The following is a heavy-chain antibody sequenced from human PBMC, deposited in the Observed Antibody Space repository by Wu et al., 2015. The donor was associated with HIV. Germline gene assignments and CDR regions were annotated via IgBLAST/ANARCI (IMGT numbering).Heavy chain of an antibody. CDR2: INPNGGST. V-gene: IGHV1-46*01. CDR1: GYNFASYY. Sequence: QVHLVQSGAEVKQPGASVTVSCKTSGYNFASYYIHWVRQAPGQGPEWMGKINPNGGSTDYSQTFQGRVTLSRDTSTTTVYMELSTLTSDDTAIYYCARSRWRYDYLINQYFPEAFDIWGQGTVVTVSS. D-gene: IGHD3-16*01. J-gene: IGHJ3*02. CDR3: ARSRWRYDYLINQYFPEAFDI.